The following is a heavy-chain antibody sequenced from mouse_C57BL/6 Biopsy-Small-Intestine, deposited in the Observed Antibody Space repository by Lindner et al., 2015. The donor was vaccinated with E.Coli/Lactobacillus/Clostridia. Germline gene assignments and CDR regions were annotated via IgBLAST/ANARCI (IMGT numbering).Heavy chain of an antibody. CDR3: AREGVNYSNYYAMDY. J-gene: IGHJ4*01. CDR2: INPYYGST. CDR1: GYSFTGYN. Sequence: VQLQESGAELVKPGASVKISCKASGYSFTGYNMNWVKQSHGKSLEWIGNINPYYGSTSYNQKFKGKATLTVDKSSSTAYMQLNSLTYEDSAVYYCAREGVNYSNYYAMDYWGQGTSVTVSS. D-gene: IGHD2-5*01. V-gene: IGHV1-39*01.